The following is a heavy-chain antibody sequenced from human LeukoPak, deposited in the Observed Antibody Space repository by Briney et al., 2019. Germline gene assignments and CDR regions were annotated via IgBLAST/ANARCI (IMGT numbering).Heavy chain of an antibody. V-gene: IGHV3-30*10. J-gene: IGHJ4*02. Sequence: PGGSLRLSCVASVITFSTYALHWVRQAPGKGLEWGAVVSHDGSNEYYTDAVRGRFTVSRDNSKNTLYLQMDSLRAEDTAVYYCAKVLRGVVVPYFDYWGQGTLVTVSS. CDR3: AKVLRGVVVPYFDY. D-gene: IGHD3-10*01. CDR2: VSHDGSNE. CDR1: VITFSTYA.